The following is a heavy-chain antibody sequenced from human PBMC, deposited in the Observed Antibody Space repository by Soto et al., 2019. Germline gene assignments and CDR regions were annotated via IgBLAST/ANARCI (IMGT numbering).Heavy chain of an antibody. V-gene: IGHV1-18*01. D-gene: IGHD2-2*01. Sequence: GASVKVSCKASGYTFTSYGISWVRQAPGQGLEWMGWISAYNGNTNYAQKLQGRVTMTTDTSTSTAYMELRSLRSDDTAVYYCASVACSSTSCLGEFEYWGQGTLVTVS. CDR3: ASVACSSTSCLGEFEY. CDR2: ISAYNGNT. J-gene: IGHJ4*02. CDR1: GYTFTSYG.